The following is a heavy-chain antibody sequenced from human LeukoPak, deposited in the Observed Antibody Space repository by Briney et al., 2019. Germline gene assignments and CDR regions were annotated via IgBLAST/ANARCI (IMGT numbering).Heavy chain of an antibody. CDR3: ARENYGDYEPHRDY. Sequence: ASVTVSCKASGGTFSSYAISWVRQAPGKGLEWMGGIIPIFGIANYAQKFQGRVTITADKSTSTAYMELSSLRSEDTAVYYCARENYGDYEPHRDYWGQGTLVTVSS. J-gene: IGHJ4*02. CDR2: IIPIFGIA. D-gene: IGHD4-17*01. V-gene: IGHV1-69*10. CDR1: GGTFSSYA.